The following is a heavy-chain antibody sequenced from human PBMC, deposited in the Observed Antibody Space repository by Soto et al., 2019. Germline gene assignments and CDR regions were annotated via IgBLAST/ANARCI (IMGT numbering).Heavy chain of an antibody. J-gene: IGHJ4*02. CDR1: GFTFSNYA. D-gene: IGHD3-16*01. V-gene: IGHV3-30-3*01. CDR2: ISYDGTYK. CDR3: TRDGAFRGALPSKGEFHE. Sequence: QGELVESGGGVVQTGGSLRLSCAASGFTFSNYAMHWVRQAPDKGLEWVAVISYDGTYKYYADSVEGRFTVSRDNSKNTMSLHLTSLTIEDTAMYYCTRDGAFRGALPSKGEFHEWGQGTLVSVSS.